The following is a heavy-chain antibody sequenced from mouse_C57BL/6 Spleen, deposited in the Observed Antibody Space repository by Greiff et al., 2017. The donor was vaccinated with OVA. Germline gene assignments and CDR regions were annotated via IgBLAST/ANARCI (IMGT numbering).Heavy chain of an antibody. CDR3: ARGDYGRFAY. Sequence: QVQLQPPGAELVKPGASVKLSCKASGYTFTSYWMHWVKQRPGRGLAWIGRIDPNRGGTQYHEKFKSKATLTVDKPSSTAYMQLSSLTSEDSAVYYCARGDYGRFAYWGQGTLVTVSA. D-gene: IGHD2-4*01. CDR2: IDPNRGGT. CDR1: GYTFTSYW. V-gene: IGHV1-72*01. J-gene: IGHJ3*01.